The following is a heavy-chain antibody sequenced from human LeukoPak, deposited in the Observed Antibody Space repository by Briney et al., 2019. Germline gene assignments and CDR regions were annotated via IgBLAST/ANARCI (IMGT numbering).Heavy chain of an antibody. D-gene: IGHD6-19*01. CDR3: AKVRYNSGWLFDY. CDR1: RFTFSSYA. J-gene: IGHJ4*02. V-gene: IGHV3-23*01. CDR2: ISGSGDST. Sequence: PGGSLRLSCAASRFTFSSYAMTWVRQAPGKGLEWVSGISGSGDSTYYADSVKGRFTISRDNSKNTFYLQMNSLRAEDTAVYYCAKVRYNSGWLFDYWGQGTLVTVSS.